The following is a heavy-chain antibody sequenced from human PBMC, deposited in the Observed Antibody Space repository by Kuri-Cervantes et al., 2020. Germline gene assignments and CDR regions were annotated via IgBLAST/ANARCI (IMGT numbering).Heavy chain of an antibody. CDR3: ARGRGRGAWSGSLMDV. CDR2: IYYSGST. V-gene: IGHV4-39*01. Sequence: PCTVSGGSISSSSYYWGWTRQPPGKGLEWIGSIYYSGSTYYNPSLKSRVTISVDTSKNQFSLKLSSVTAADTAVYYCARGRGRGAWSGSLMDVWGKGTTVTVSS. J-gene: IGHJ6*03. D-gene: IGHD3-3*01. CDR1: GGSISSSSYY.